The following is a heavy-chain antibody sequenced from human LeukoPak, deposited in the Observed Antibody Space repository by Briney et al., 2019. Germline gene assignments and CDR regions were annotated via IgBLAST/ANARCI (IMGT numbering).Heavy chain of an antibody. CDR3: VKGRISEDGLDF. J-gene: IGHJ4*02. Sequence: GGSLRLPCAASGFTFSRSAMTWVPQTPGKGLDWVSSISSSGNTYYADSVKGRFTISRDNSKNMLYLQMNSLRAEDTAGYYCVKGRISEDGLDFWGQGILVTVSS. V-gene: IGHV3-23*01. CDR2: ISSSGNT. D-gene: IGHD6-13*01. CDR1: GFTFSRSA.